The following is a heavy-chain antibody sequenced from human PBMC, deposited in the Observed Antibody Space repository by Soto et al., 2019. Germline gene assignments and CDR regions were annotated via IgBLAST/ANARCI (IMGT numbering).Heavy chain of an antibody. CDR2: IIPTIGTT. CDR1: GDTFTIFA. J-gene: IGHJ4*02. V-gene: IGHV1-69*12. D-gene: IGHD5-12*01. Sequence: VQLVQSGAEVKTPGSSVKVSCKASGDTFTIFAISWVRQAPGQGLEWMGGIIPTIGTTNYAQRFQGRITIHGDESTGTAYMELSSLKSEDTAVYYCARDLGSGYDPGDYWGQGTRVTVSS. CDR3: ARDLGSGYDPGDY.